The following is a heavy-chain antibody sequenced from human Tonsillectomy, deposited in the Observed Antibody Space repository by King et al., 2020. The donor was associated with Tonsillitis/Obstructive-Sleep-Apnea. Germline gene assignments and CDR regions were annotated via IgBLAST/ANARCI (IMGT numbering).Heavy chain of an antibody. Sequence: VQLVESGGGVVQPGRSLRLSCAASGFTFNRNGMHWVRQAPGKGLEWVAIISYDGSYKYYVDSVKGRFTISRDNSKNTLYLQMNSLRAEDTAVYYCAKDRSSSWSLDPWGQGTLVTVSS. CDR3: AKDRSSSWSLDP. CDR1: GFTFNRNG. J-gene: IGHJ5*02. V-gene: IGHV3-30*18. CDR2: ISYDGSYK. D-gene: IGHD6-13*01.